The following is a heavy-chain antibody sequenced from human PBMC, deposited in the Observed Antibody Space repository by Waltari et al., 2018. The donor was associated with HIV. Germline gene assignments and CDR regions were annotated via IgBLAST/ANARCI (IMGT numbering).Heavy chain of an antibody. V-gene: IGHV2-5*02. CDR3: AHRYISGWFVWQLDY. CDR2: IYWDDDK. Sequence: QITLKASGPTLVKPTKTLPLTCTFSGFQLRTRGVGAVWIRQPPGKALEWVALIYWDDDKRYRPSLRSRLTITKDTSKNQVVLTDTNMEPVDTATYYCAHRYISGWFVWQLDYWGQGTLVTVSS. J-gene: IGHJ4*02. D-gene: IGHD6-19*01. CDR1: GFQLRTRGVG.